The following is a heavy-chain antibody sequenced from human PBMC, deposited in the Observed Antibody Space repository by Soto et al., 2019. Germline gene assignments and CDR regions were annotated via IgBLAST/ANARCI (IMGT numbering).Heavy chain of an antibody. CDR2: IIPIFGTA. D-gene: IGHD3-16*01. CDR3: ARDSGGISYSDV. CDR1: GGTFSSYA. Sequence: SVKVSCKASGGTFSSYAISWVRQAPGQGLEWMGGIIPIFGTANYAQKFQGRVTITADESTSTAYMELSSLRSEDTAVYYCARDSGGISYSDVWGQGTTVTVSS. J-gene: IGHJ6*02. V-gene: IGHV1-69*13.